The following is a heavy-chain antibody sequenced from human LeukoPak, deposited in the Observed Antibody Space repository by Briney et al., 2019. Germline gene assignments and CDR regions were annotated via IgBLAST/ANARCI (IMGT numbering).Heavy chain of an antibody. J-gene: IGHJ3*02. V-gene: IGHV4-59*01. D-gene: IGHD6-6*01. CDR2: IYYSGST. Sequence: SETLSLTCTVSSGSISSYYWSWIRQPPGKGLEWIGYIYYSGSTNYNPSLKSRVTISVDTSKNQFSLKLSSVTAADTAVYYCARSSHDYAFDIWGQGTMVTVSS. CDR3: ARSSHDYAFDI. CDR1: SGSISSYY.